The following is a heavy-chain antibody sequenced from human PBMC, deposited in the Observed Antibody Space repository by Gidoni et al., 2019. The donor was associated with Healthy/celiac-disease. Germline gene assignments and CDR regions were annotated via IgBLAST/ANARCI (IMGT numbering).Heavy chain of an antibody. D-gene: IGHD5-18*01. CDR1: GFPFSSYA. J-gene: IGHJ4*02. Sequence: QVQLVESGGGVVQPGRSLRLSCAASGFPFSSYAMHWVRQAPGKGLEWVAVISYYGSNKYYADSVKGRFTISRDNSKNTLYLQMNSLRAEDTAVYYCARGLPLYGYGSPSSFDYWGQGTLVTVSS. CDR3: ARGLPLYGYGSPSSFDY. CDR2: ISYYGSNK. V-gene: IGHV3-30-3*01.